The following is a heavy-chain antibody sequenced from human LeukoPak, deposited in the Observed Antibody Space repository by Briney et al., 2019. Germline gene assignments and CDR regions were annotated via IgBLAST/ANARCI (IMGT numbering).Heavy chain of an antibody. Sequence: PGGSLRLSCAASGFTFSSYAMSWVRQAPGKGLEWVSAISGSGGSTYYADSVKRRYTISRDNYKNPLYLQMNSLRAEDQAVYYCARFTPYYDILTGSGMDVWGQGTTVTVSS. CDR2: ISGSGGST. CDR1: GFTFSSYA. CDR3: ARFTPYYDILTGSGMDV. V-gene: IGHV3-23*01. D-gene: IGHD3-9*01. J-gene: IGHJ6*02.